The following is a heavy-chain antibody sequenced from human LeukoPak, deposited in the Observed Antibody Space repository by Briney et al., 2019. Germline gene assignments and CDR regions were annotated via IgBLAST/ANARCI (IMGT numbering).Heavy chain of an antibody. D-gene: IGHD6-19*01. CDR2: INSDTNIT. Sequence: GGSLRLSCVASGFSFSSYPMNWVRQAPGKGLEWVSHINSDTNITPYTASVSGRFTISRDNAKNSLYLHVNSLRDEDTAVYYCARLLYSSGSYGMDVWGQGTTVTVSS. CDR1: GFSFSSYP. CDR3: ARLLYSSGSYGMDV. V-gene: IGHV3-48*02. J-gene: IGHJ6*02.